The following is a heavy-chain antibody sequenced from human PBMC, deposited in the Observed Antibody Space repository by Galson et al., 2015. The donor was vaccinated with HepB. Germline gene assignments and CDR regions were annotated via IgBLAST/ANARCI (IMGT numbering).Heavy chain of an antibody. CDR3: AKDRSAAGVFDS. J-gene: IGHJ4*02. CDR1: GFTFSSYG. CDR2: INNSGAET. V-gene: IGHV3-23*01. D-gene: IGHD6-13*01. Sequence: SLRLSCAASGFTFSSYGMSWVRQAPGKGLEWVSGINNSGAETYYALSVKGRFTISRDNSNDTLYLLMNGLRVEDTAVYFCAKDRSAAGVFDSWGQGIQVIVSS.